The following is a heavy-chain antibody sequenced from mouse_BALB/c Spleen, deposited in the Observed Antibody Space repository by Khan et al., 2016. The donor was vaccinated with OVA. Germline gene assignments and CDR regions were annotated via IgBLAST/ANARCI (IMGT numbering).Heavy chain of an antibody. J-gene: IGHJ3*01. CDR3: ARGNGNSRFAY. D-gene: IGHD2-1*01. Sequence: QVQLKESGAELVRPGVSVKISCKGSGYTFTDYAMHWVKQSHAKSLEWIGVISTYYGDATYNQKFKGKATMTVDKSSSTAYMEIARLTSEDSAIYYCARGNGNSRFAYWGQGTLVTVSA. CDR1: GYTFTDYA. CDR2: ISTYYGDA. V-gene: IGHV1S137*01.